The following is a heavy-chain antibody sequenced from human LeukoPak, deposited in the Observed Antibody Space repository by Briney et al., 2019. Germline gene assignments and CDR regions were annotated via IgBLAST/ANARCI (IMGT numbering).Heavy chain of an antibody. D-gene: IGHD3-22*01. Sequence: GGSLRLSCAASGFTLNTRTMHWVRQAPGKGLEWVALISYDGSDKYYADSVKGRFIISRDNSKNTLYLQMNSLRAEDTAVYYCAKDRKLVTYDSSGPAGYWGQGTLVTVSS. J-gene: IGHJ4*02. CDR2: ISYDGSDK. V-gene: IGHV3-30*04. CDR1: GFTLNTRT. CDR3: AKDRKLVTYDSSGPAGY.